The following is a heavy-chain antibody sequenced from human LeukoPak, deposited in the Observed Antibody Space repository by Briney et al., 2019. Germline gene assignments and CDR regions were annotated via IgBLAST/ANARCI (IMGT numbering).Heavy chain of an antibody. Sequence: SETLSLTCTGSGGSISSSTYYWGWIRQPPGKGLEWIGSIYYSGTTYYNPSLKSRVTISVDTSKNQFSLKLSSVTAADTAVYYCARSRTAYYFDYWGQGTLVTVSS. V-gene: IGHV4-39*07. J-gene: IGHJ4*02. CDR1: GGSISSSTYY. D-gene: IGHD2-21*02. CDR3: ARSRTAYYFDY. CDR2: IYYSGTT.